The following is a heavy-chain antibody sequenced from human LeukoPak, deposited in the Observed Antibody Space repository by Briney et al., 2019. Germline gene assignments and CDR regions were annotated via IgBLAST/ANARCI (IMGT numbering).Heavy chain of an antibody. CDR1: GFTFSTYA. V-gene: IGHV3-7*03. CDR2: INHNGNVN. Sequence: GGSLRLSCAASGFTFSTYAMSWVRQAPGKGLEWVASINHNGNVNYYVDSVKGRFTISRDNAKNSLYLQMSNLRAEDTAVYFCARGGGLDVWGQGATVTVSS. CDR3: ARGGGLDV. J-gene: IGHJ6*02. D-gene: IGHD3-16*01.